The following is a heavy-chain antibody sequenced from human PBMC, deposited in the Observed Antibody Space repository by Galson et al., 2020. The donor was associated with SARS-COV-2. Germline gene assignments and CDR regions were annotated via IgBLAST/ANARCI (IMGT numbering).Heavy chain of an antibody. Sequence: GESLKISCAASGFTFSSSWMSWVRQAPGKGLERVANIKTDGSETYYVDSVKGRFTISRDNAKNSLYLQMNSLRDEDTAVYYCGRGGGVTADWGQGTLVTVSS. CDR3: GRGGGVTAD. V-gene: IGHV3-7*01. D-gene: IGHD2-21*02. J-gene: IGHJ4*02. CDR1: GFTFSSSW. CDR2: IKTDGSET.